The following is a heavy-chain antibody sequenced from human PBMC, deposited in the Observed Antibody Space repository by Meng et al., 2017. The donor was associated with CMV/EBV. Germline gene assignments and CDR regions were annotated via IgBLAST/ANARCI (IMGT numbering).Heavy chain of an antibody. J-gene: IGHJ2*01. CDR3: AREAAAGTWYFDL. D-gene: IGHD6-13*01. Sequence: GESLKISCAASGFTVSSNYMSWVRQAPGKGLEWVSVIYSGGSTYYADSVKGRFTISRDNSKNTPYLQMNSLRAEDTAVYYCAREAAAGTWYFDLWGRGTLVTVSS. CDR2: IYSGGST. V-gene: IGHV3-53*01. CDR1: GFTVSSNY.